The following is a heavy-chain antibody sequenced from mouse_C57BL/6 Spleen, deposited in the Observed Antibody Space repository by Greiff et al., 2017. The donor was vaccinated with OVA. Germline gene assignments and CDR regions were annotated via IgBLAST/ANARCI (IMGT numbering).Heavy chain of an antibody. D-gene: IGHD1-1*01. V-gene: IGHV1-80*01. Sequence: VQLQQSGAELVKPGASVKISCKASGYAFSSYWMNWVKQRPGKGLEWIGQIYPGDGDTNYNGKFKGKATLTADKSSSTAYMQLSSLTSEDSAVYFCVRGENYYGSSYYFDYWGQGTTLTVSS. J-gene: IGHJ2*01. CDR2: IYPGDGDT. CDR3: VRGENYYGSSYYFDY. CDR1: GYAFSSYW.